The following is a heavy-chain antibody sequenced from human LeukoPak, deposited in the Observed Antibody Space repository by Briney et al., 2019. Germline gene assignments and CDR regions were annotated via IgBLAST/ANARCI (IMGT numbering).Heavy chain of an antibody. CDR2: IKQDGSEK. Sequence: GGSLRLSCAASGFTFSNYWMSWVRQAPGKGLEWVANIKQDGSEKNYVESAKGRFTISRDSAKNSLYLQMNSLRAEDTAVYYCARDRVLTISGVLTYWGQGTLVTVSS. J-gene: IGHJ4*02. V-gene: IGHV3-7*01. CDR1: GFTFSNYW. D-gene: IGHD3-3*01. CDR3: ARDRVLTISGVLTY.